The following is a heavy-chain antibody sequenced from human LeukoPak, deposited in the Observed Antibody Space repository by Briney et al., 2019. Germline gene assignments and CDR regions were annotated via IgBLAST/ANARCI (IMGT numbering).Heavy chain of an antibody. CDR3: TTDRATVTKLMDY. V-gene: IGHV3-15*01. D-gene: IGHD4-11*01. J-gene: IGHJ4*02. Sequence: PGGSLRLSCAASGFTFSNAWMSWVRQAPGKGLEWVGRIKSKTDGGTTDYAAPVKGRFTISRDDSKNTLYLQMNSLKTEDTAVYYCTTDRATVTKLMDYWGQGTLVTVSS. CDR2: IKSKTDGGTT. CDR1: GFTFSNAW.